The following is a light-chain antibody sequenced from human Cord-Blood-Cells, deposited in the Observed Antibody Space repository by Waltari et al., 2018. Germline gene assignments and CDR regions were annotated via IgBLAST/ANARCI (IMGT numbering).Light chain of an antibody. CDR3: CSYAGSSTWV. V-gene: IGLV2-23*01. CDR1: SSDVGSYNL. CDR2: EGR. J-gene: IGLJ3*02. Sequence: QSALTQPASVSGSPGESITIRCTGTSSDVGSYNLVSWYQQHPGKAPKLMIYEGRKRPSGVSNRSSGSKSGNTASPTIAGLPAEDEADYYCCSYAGSSTWVFGGGTKLTVL.